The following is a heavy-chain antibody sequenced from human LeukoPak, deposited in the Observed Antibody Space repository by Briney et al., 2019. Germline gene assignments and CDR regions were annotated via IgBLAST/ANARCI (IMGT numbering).Heavy chain of an antibody. Sequence: GASVKVSCKASGYTFTSYGISWVRQAPGQGLEWMGWISAYNGNTNYAQKFQGRVTMTTDTSTSTAYMELRSLRSDDTAVYYCARDYKESLRYFDWLLGPYYYMDVWGKGTTVTVSS. J-gene: IGHJ6*03. CDR1: GYTFTSYG. CDR3: ARDYKESLRYFDWLLGPYYYMDV. CDR2: ISAYNGNT. D-gene: IGHD3-9*01. V-gene: IGHV1-18*01.